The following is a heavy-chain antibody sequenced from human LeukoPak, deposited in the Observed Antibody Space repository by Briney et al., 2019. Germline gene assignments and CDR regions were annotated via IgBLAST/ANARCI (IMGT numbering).Heavy chain of an antibody. CDR2: IYYSGST. J-gene: IGHJ3*02. CDR3: ARVEARRFDAFDI. V-gene: IGHV4-39*07. Sequence: PSETLSLTCTVSGGSISSSSYYWGWIRQPPGKGLEWIGSIYYSGSTYYNPFLKSRVTISVDTSKNQFSLKLSSVTAADTAVYYCARVEARRFDAFDIWGQGTMVTVSS. D-gene: IGHD6-6*01. CDR1: GGSISSSSYY.